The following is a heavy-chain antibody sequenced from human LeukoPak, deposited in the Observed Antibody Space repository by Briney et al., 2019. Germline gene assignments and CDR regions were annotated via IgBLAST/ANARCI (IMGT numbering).Heavy chain of an antibody. CDR3: ARALTTLTYEGY. CDR1: GFTFSSYT. J-gene: IGHJ4*02. Sequence: GSLRLSCAASGFTFSSYTMHWIRQAPGKGLEWVSSISGSNSYIFYADSVKGRFTVSRDNAKDSLYLQMNSLRAEDTAVYYCARALTTLTYEGYWGQGTLVTVSS. V-gene: IGHV3-21*01. CDR2: ISGSNSYI. D-gene: IGHD1-1*01.